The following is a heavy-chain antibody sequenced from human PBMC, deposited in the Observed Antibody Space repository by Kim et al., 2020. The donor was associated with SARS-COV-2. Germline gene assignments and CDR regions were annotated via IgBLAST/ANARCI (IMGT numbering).Heavy chain of an antibody. Sequence: AVSVKSRITINPDTSKNQFSLQLNSVTPEDTAVYYCAREREMATIIYFDYWGQGTLVTVSS. CDR3: AREREMATIIYFDY. V-gene: IGHV6-1*01. J-gene: IGHJ4*02. D-gene: IGHD5-12*01.